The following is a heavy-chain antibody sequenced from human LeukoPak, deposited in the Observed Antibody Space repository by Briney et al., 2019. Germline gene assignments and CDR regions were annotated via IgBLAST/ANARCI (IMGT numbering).Heavy chain of an antibody. D-gene: IGHD3-22*01. CDR3: VRDWGYDSSGYWQKYFDT. CDR2: ISGSGGST. CDR1: GFTFSSYA. V-gene: IGHV3-23*01. Sequence: GGSLRLSCAASGFTFSSYAMSWVRQAPGKGLEWVSAISGSGGSTYYADSVKGRFTISRDNSKNTLYLQMNSLRAEDTAVYYCVRDWGYDSSGYWQKYFDTWGQGTLVTVSS. J-gene: IGHJ4*02.